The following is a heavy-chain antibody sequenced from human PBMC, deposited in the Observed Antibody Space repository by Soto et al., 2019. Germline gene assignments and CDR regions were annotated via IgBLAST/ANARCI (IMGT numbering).Heavy chain of an antibody. V-gene: IGHV1-69*02. Sequence: QVQLVQSGAEVKKPGSSVKVSCKASGGTFSSYTISWVRQAPGQGLEWMGRIIPILGIANYAQKFQGRVTITADKXTXXXXXXXXXXXXXXXXXXXXXXXEISVVPAAPLDYWGQGTLVTVSS. D-gene: IGHD2-2*01. CDR2: IIPILGIA. CDR1: GGTFSSYT. CDR3: XXXEISVVPAAPLDY. J-gene: IGHJ4*02.